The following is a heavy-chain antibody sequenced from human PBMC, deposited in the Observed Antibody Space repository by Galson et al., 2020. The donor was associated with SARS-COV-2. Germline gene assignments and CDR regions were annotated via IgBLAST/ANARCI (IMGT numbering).Heavy chain of an antibody. D-gene: IGHD6-6*01. CDR3: AHSRQLGAAPSFDD. CDR2: IISDE. V-gene: IGHV2-5*02. J-gene: IGHJ4*02. Sequence: SGPTLVQPTDTLTLTYNFSGFSLTTDGVGVGWIRQPPGKALEWLALIISDERYNPTLKKRLTISEDTSKKHVVLTMTTMGPQDTATYYCAHSRQLGAAPSFDDWGQGVLVTVSS. CDR1: GFSLTTDGVG.